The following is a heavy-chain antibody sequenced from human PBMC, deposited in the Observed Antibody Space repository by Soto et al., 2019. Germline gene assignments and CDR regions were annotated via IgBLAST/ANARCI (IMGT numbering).Heavy chain of an antibody. V-gene: IGHV4-30-4*01. Sequence: QVQLQESGPGLVKPSQTLSLTCTVSGGSISSGDYYWSWIRQPPGKGMEWIGYIHSSGSTYYNPSLKRRGTISVYTSKSQFSLQLNSVTAADTAVYYCARATIVARGRIDYWGQGTLVTVSS. J-gene: IGHJ4*02. CDR3: ARATIVARGRIDY. CDR1: GGSISSGDYY. D-gene: IGHD6-6*01. CDR2: IHSSGST.